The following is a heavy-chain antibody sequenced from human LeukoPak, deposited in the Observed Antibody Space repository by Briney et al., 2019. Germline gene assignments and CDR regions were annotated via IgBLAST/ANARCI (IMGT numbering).Heavy chain of an antibody. J-gene: IGHJ6*03. Sequence: SETLSLACTVSGGSISSYYWSWIRQPPGKGLEWIGYIYYSGSTNYNPSLKSRVTISVDTSKNQFSLKLSSVTAADTAVYYCARGDSSGARKYYYYYMDVWGKGTTVTVSS. CDR3: ARGDSSGARKYYYYYMDV. D-gene: IGHD1-14*01. CDR1: GGSISSYY. V-gene: IGHV4-59*01. CDR2: IYYSGST.